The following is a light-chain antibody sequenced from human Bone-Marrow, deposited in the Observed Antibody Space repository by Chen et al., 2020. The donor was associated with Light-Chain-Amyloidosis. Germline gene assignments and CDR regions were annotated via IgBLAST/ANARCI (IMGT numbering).Light chain of an antibody. CDR2: GSS. J-gene: IGKJ4*01. Sequence: ELVLTQSPGTLSLSPGEGANLSCRASQTISSNYLNWYQQKFGQAPRLLIYGSSSRVTGISDRFTGSGYGTDFTLTINRLEPEDFAMYYCQQYGTSPLTFGGGTKVEIK. V-gene: IGKV3-20*01. CDR3: QQYGTSPLT. CDR1: QTISSNY.